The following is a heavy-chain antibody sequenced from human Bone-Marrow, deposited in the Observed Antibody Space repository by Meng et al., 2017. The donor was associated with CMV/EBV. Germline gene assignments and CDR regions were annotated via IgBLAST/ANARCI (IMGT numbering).Heavy chain of an antibody. Sequence: SETLSLTCTVSGGSINNTGYYWGWIRQSPGKGLEWIANIYYTGSTYYDLSLRSRVTISVDTSKSQFSLNLYSVTAADTAVYYCAREQWELLGAFDFWAQGILVTVSS. CDR1: GGSINNTGYY. D-gene: IGHD1-26*01. CDR3: AREQWELLGAFDF. CDR2: IYYTGST. J-gene: IGHJ4*02. V-gene: IGHV4-39*07.